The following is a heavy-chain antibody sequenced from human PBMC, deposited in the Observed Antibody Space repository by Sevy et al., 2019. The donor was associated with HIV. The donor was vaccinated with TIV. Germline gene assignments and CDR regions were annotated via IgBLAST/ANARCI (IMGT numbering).Heavy chain of an antibody. CDR1: GFTFSSYS. CDR3: ARPPLNYYDSSGYYFA. J-gene: IGHJ4*02. D-gene: IGHD3-22*01. Sequence: GGSLRLSCAASGFTFSSYSMNWVRQAPGKGLEWVSSISSSSSYIYYADSVKGRFTISRDNAKNSLYLQMNSLRAEDTAVYYGARPPLNYYDSSGYYFAGGQGTLVTVSS. V-gene: IGHV3-21*01. CDR2: ISSSSSYI.